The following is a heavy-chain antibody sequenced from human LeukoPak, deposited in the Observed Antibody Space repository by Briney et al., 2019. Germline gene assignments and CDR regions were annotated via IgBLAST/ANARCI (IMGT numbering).Heavy chain of an antibody. D-gene: IGHD2-15*01. CDR3: AKDRTATPDALDI. V-gene: IGHV3-9*01. J-gene: IGHJ3*02. CDR1: AFTFGDYA. CDR2: ISWNSGLI. Sequence: PGRSLRLSCVASAFTFGDYAVHWVRQAPGKGLEWVSGISWNSGLIGYADSVKGRFTISRDNTKNSLYLQMNSLRTEDTALYYCAKDRTATPDALDIWGQGTMVTVSS.